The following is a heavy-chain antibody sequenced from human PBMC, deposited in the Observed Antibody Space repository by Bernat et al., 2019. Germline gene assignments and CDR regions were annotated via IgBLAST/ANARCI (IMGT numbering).Heavy chain of an antibody. Sequence: EVQLLESGGGLVQPGGSLRLSCAASGFTFSSYAMSWVRQAPGKGLEWVSAISGSGGSTYYADSVKGRFTISRDNSKNTLYLQMNSLRAEDTAVYYCAKLNRPYYDSSGYPHDAFDIWGQGTTVTVSS. CDR3: AKLNRPYYDSSGYPHDAFDI. CDR1: GFTFSSYA. D-gene: IGHD3-22*01. CDR2: ISGSGGST. J-gene: IGHJ3*02. V-gene: IGHV3-23*01.